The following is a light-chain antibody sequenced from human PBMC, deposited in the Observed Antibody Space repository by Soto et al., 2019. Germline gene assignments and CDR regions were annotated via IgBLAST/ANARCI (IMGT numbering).Light chain of an antibody. CDR1: SSNIGAGYD. V-gene: IGLV1-40*01. J-gene: IGLJ3*02. CDR2: GNS. CDR3: QSYDSSLSGWV. Sequence: QSVLTQPPSVSGAPGQRVTISCTESSSNIGAGYDVHWYQQLPGTAPKLLIYGNSNRPSGVPDRFSGSKSGTSASLAITGLKAEDEADYYCQSYDSSLSGWVFGGGTKLTAL.